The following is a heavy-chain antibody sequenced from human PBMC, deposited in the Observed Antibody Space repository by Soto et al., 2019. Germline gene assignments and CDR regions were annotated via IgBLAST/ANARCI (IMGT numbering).Heavy chain of an antibody. Sequence: EVQLLESGGGVVQPGGPLRLSCAASEFTFSNYWMHWFRQAPGKGLVWVSRINTDGSSTNYPDSVKGRFTISRDNAKNTLYLKMISLRAEDMDVYDCVRINRGDGYTLGYWGQGTLVTVSS. CDR1: EFTFSNYW. J-gene: IGHJ4*02. D-gene: IGHD5-12*01. CDR3: VRINRGDGYTLGY. CDR2: INTDGSST. V-gene: IGHV3-74*01.